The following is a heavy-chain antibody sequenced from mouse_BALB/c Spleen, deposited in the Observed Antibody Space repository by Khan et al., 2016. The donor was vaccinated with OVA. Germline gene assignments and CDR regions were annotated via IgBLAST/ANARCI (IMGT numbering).Heavy chain of an antibody. CDR1: GLNIKDTY. Sequence: VQLQQPGAELVKSGATVKLSCTASGLNIKDTYMHWLKQWPEQGLEWFGRIAPPNGNTKYDPKFQGKATIIGDTSSTTAYLQLSIRTSEDTAVYYCARMTRKWGQGTTLTVSS. CDR3: ARMTRK. J-gene: IGHJ2*01. V-gene: IGHV14-3*02. CDR2: IAPPNGNT.